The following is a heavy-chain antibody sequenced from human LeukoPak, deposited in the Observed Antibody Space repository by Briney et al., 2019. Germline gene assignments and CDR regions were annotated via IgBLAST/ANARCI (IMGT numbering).Heavy chain of an antibody. D-gene: IGHD3-22*01. CDR2: IKNKTDGGTT. J-gene: IGHJ4*02. Sequence: PGGALRLSCAASGFSFINAWMSWVRQAPGEGLEWVGRIKNKTDGGTTDYAAPVKGSFTISRDDSKNTLYLQMNSLKTEDTAVYYCTTETVMGIVVVITTYFDYWGQGTLVTVSS. CDR3: TTETVMGIVVVITTYFDY. V-gene: IGHV3-15*01. CDR1: GFSFINAW.